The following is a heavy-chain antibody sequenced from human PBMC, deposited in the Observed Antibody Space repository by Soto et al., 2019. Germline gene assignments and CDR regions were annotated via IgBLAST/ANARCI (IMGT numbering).Heavy chain of an antibody. V-gene: IGHV1-18*01. CDR3: ARESPYSSGYRTIDY. CDR1: GYTLTSYG. D-gene: IGHD6-19*01. Sequence: ASVKVSCKASGYTLTSYGISWVRQAPGQGLEWMGWISANNGNTNYAQKLQGRVTMTTDTSTNTAYMELRSLRSDDTAVYYCARESPYSSGYRTIDYWGQGTLVTVSS. J-gene: IGHJ4*02. CDR2: ISANNGNT.